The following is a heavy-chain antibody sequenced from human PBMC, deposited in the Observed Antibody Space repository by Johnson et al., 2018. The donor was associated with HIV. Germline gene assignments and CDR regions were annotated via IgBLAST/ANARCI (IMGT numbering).Heavy chain of an antibody. V-gene: IGHV3-23*04. CDR3: ARVLSWWSGAFDI. Sequence: VQLVESGGGLVQPGRSLRLSCPASGFTFDDYAMHWVRPAPGKGLEWVSAISGSGGSTHYADSVKGRFTISRDNSKNTLYLQMNSRRAEDTAVYYCARVLSWWSGAFDIWGQGTMVTVSS. CDR1: GFTFDDYA. J-gene: IGHJ3*02. CDR2: ISGSGGST. D-gene: IGHD2-21*01.